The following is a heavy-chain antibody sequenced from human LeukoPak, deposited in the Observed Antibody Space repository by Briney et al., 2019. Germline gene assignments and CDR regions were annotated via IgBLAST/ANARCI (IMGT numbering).Heavy chain of an antibody. CDR2: IYHSGDT. J-gene: IGHJ4*02. D-gene: IGHD6-6*01. Sequence: PSETLSLTRAVSGYSISSGYYWGWIRQPPGKGLEWIGTIYHSGDTYYNPSLKSRLTISVDTSKNQFSLRLTSVAAADTAVYYCARDRGRATYSSSSDYWGQGTLVTVSS. CDR3: ARDRGRATYSSSSDY. V-gene: IGHV4-38-2*02. CDR1: GYSISSGYY.